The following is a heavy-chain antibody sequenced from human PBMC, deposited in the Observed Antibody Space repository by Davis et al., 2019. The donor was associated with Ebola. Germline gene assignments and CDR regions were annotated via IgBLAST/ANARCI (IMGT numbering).Heavy chain of an antibody. CDR1: SYTLTSYG. D-gene: IGHD1-26*01. Sequence: ASVKVSCKASSYTLTSYGISWVRQAPGQGLEWMGWISAYNGNTNYAQKLQGRVTMTTGTSRSTAYMELRSLRSDDTAVYYCVREAGATTRIYDSWGQGTLVTVSS. V-gene: IGHV1-18*01. CDR2: ISAYNGNT. CDR3: VREAGATTRIYDS. J-gene: IGHJ5*01.